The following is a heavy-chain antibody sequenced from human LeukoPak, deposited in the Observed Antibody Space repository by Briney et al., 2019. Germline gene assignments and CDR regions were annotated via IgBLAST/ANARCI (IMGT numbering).Heavy chain of an antibody. D-gene: IGHD3-9*01. CDR2: ISSSSSTI. CDR1: GFTFSSYS. Sequence: GSLRLSWAASGFTFSSYSMNWVRQAPGKGLEWVSYISSSSSTIYYADSVKGRFTISRDNAKNSLYLQMNSLRAEDTAVYYCARDVYDILTGYSYYFDYWGQGTLVTVSS. V-gene: IGHV3-48*01. CDR3: ARDVYDILTGYSYYFDY. J-gene: IGHJ4*02.